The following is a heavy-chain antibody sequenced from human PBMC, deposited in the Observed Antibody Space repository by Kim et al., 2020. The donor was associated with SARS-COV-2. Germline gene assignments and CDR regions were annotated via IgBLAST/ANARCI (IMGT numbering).Heavy chain of an antibody. CDR3: AKSLFGGCDY. CDR2: GTT. Sequence: GTTTIADSVTGRFPISRDNTKNTLYLEMNNLGAENTTIYYCAKSLFGGCDYWGQGTLVTVSS. V-gene: IGHV3-23*01. J-gene: IGHJ4*02. D-gene: IGHD3-10*02.